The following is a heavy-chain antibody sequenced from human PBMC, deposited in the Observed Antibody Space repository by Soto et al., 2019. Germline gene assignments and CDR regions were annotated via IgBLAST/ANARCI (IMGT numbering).Heavy chain of an antibody. J-gene: IGHJ4*02. D-gene: IGHD3-16*01. CDR3: ARSLRNDLFDY. V-gene: IGHV4-59*01. Sequence: ETLSLTCTVSGGSISRFFWGWIRQPPGKGLELIGYIYYTGSTNYHPSLKSRVTISVDTSKDQFSLKLNSVTAADTAVYFCARSLRNDLFDYWGQGALVTVSS. CDR2: IYYTGST. CDR1: GGSISRFF.